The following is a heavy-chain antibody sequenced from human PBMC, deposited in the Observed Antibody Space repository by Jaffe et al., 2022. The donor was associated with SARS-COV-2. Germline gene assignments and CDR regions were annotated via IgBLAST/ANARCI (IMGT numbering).Heavy chain of an antibody. V-gene: IGHV4-59*01. CDR2: IYYSGST. J-gene: IGHJ4*02. Sequence: QVQLQESGPGLVKPSETLSLTCTVSGGSISSYYWSWIRQPPGKGLEWIGYIYYSGSTNYNPSLKSRVTISVDTSKNQFSLKLSSVTAADTAVYYCAREKTYCSGGSCPIDYWGQGTLVTVSS. CDR3: AREKTYCSGGSCPIDY. D-gene: IGHD2-15*01. CDR1: GGSISSYY.